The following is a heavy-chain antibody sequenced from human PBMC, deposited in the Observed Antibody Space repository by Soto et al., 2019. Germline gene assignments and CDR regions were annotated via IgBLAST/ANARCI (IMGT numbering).Heavy chain of an antibody. V-gene: IGHV3-48*02. CDR3: ARVLFGVVIIDRNAFDI. CDR1: GFTFSSYS. Sequence: EVQLVESGGGLVQPGGSLRLSCAASGFTFSSYSMNWVRQAPGKGLEWVSYISSSSSTIYYADSVKGRFTISRDNAKNSLYLQMNSLRDEDTAVYYCARVLFGVVIIDRNAFDIWGQGTMVTVSS. D-gene: IGHD3-3*01. J-gene: IGHJ3*02. CDR2: ISSSSSTI.